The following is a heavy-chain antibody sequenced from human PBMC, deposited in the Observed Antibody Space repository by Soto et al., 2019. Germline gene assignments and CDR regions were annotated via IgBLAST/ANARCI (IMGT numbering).Heavy chain of an antibody. D-gene: IGHD3-22*01. J-gene: IGHJ6*02. V-gene: IGHV4-59*01. CDR1: GGSISSYY. CDR2: IYYSGST. Sequence: QVQLQESGPGLVKPSETLSLTCTVSGGSISSYYWSWIRQPPGKGLEWIGYIYYSGSTNYNPSLTSRVTISVNTSKHPFSLLLSAVTAADTAVYYFANDRGYDSSGYYYYCYGIDVWGQWTTVTVSS. CDR3: ANDRGYDSSGYYYYCYGIDV.